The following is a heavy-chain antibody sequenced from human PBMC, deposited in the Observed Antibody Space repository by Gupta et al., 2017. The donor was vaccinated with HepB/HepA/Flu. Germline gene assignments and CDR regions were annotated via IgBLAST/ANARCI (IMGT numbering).Heavy chain of an antibody. J-gene: IGHJ4*02. CDR1: GGSISSGGYY. V-gene: IGHV4-31*03. Sequence: QVQLQESGPGLVKPSQTLSLTCTVSGGSISSGGYYWSWIRQHPGKGLEWIGYIYYSGSTYYNPSLKSRVTISVDTSKNQFSLKLSSVTAADTAVYYCARVDYDILTGYYNFDYWGQGTLVTVSS. CDR3: ARVDYDILTGYYNFDY. D-gene: IGHD3-9*01. CDR2: IYYSGST.